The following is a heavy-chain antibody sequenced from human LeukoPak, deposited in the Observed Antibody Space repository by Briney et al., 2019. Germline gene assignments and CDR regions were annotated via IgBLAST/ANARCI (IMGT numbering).Heavy chain of an antibody. CDR3: AKDSHSWSRDY. D-gene: IGHD6-13*01. J-gene: IGHJ4*02. V-gene: IGHV3-21*01. CDR2: IDSNSNFM. CDR1: GFTFGSYS. Sequence: GGSLRLSCAASGFTFGSYSMTWVRQAPGRGLEWVSLIDSNSNFMNYADSVKGRFTISRDNAKKSLYLEMNSLRAEDTAVYYCAKDSHSWSRDYWGQGTLVTVSS.